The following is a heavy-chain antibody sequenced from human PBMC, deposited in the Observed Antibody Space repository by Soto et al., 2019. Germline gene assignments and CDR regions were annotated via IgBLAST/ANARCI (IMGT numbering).Heavy chain of an antibody. CDR1: GGTFSSYT. V-gene: IGHV1-69*08. CDR3: ARDPDGYCSGGSCYSDFDY. D-gene: IGHD2-15*01. CDR2: IIPILGIA. J-gene: IGHJ4*02. Sequence: QVQLVQSGAEVKKPGSSVKVSCKASGGTFSSYTISWVRQAPGQGLEWMGRIIPILGIANYAQKFQGRVTINADKSTSTAYMELSSLRSEDTAVYYCARDPDGYCSGGSCYSDFDYWGQGTLVTVSS.